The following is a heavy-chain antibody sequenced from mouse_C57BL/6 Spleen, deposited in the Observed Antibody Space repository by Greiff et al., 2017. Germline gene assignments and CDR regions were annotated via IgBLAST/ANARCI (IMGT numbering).Heavy chain of an antibody. Sequence: QVQLKESGAELARPGASVKMSCKASGYTFTSYTMHWVKQRPGQGLEWIGYINPSSGYTKYNQKFKDKATLTADKSSSTAYMQLSSLTSEDSAVYYCAREGLRYYAMDYWGQGTSVTVSS. CDR1: GYTFTSYT. CDR3: AREGLRYYAMDY. CDR2: INPSSGYT. V-gene: IGHV1-4*01. J-gene: IGHJ4*01. D-gene: IGHD2-4*01.